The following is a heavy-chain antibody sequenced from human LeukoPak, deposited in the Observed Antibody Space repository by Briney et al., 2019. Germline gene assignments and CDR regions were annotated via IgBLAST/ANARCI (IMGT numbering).Heavy chain of an antibody. D-gene: IGHD6-6*01. CDR2: XXTXGGSK. V-gene: IGHV1-46*01. J-gene: IGHJ6*03. Sequence: SGHTFTIYXMXXXRQGPGQGXXXXXXXXTXGGSKRYEQKVQGIGTMTRDRDKSKVYMELSSLSSEDTAVYYCARSLSIAARPRYYYMDVWGKGTTVTVSS. CDR3: ARSLSIAARPRYYYMDV. CDR1: GHTFTIYX.